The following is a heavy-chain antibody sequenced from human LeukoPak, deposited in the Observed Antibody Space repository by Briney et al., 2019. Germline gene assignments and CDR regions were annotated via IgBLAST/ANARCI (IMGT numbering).Heavy chain of an antibody. D-gene: IGHD4-17*01. Sequence: ASVKVSCKASGYFFSDNYLHWVRQAPGQGLEWLGWINPNTGDTDYAQKLQGRVTMTRDASISTAYLELTRLKSDDTAVYYCAREVYGDSSNDYWGQGTLLTVSS. CDR1: GYFFSDNY. CDR2: INPNTGDT. CDR3: AREVYGDSSNDY. V-gene: IGHV1-2*02. J-gene: IGHJ4*02.